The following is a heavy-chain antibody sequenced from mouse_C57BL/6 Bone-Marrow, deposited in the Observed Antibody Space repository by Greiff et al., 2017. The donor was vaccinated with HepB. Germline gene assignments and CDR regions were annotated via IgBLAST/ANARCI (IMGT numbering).Heavy chain of an antibody. CDR3: ARYGYFYFDY. D-gene: IGHD2-2*01. V-gene: IGHV1-26*01. Sequence: EVQLQQPGPELVKPGASVKISCKASGYTFTDYYMNWVKQSHGKSLEWIGDINPNNGGTSYNQKFKGKATLTVDKSSSTAYMELRSLTSEDSAVYYCARYGYFYFDYWGQGTTLTVSS. CDR2: INPNNGGT. J-gene: IGHJ2*01. CDR1: GYTFTDYY.